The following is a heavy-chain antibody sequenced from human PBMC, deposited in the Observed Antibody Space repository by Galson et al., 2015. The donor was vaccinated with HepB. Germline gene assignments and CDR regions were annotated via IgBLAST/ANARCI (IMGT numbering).Heavy chain of an antibody. J-gene: IGHJ4*02. CDR3: ARDRSSSSL. Sequence: SVKVSCKASGYTFTDYGVSWVRQAPGQGLEWMGWISSYNGRNNYAQNFQDRVTMATDTSTNTAYMELTGLRSDDTAVYYCARDRSSSSLWGQGTLVTVSS. D-gene: IGHD6-6*01. V-gene: IGHV1-18*01. CDR1: GYTFTDYG. CDR2: ISSYNGRN.